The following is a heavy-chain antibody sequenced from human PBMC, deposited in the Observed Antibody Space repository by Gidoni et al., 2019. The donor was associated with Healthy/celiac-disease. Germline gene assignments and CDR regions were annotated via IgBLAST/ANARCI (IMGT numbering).Heavy chain of an antibody. J-gene: IGHJ4*02. CDR1: GFTFSGYG. Sequence: QVQLVESGGGVVQPGRSLRLSCAASGFTFSGYGMHWVRQAPGKGLEWVAVISYDGSNKYYADSVKGRFTISRDNSKNTLYLQMNSLRAEDTAVYYCAKDGVRDSQGYYFDYWGQGTLVTVSS. D-gene: IGHD2-8*01. CDR2: ISYDGSNK. CDR3: AKDGVRDSQGYYFDY. V-gene: IGHV3-30*18.